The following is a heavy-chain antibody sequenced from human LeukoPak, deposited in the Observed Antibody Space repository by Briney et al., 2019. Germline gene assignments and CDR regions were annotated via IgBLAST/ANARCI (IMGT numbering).Heavy chain of an antibody. D-gene: IGHD3-10*02. J-gene: IGHJ6*04. V-gene: IGHV3-48*03. CDR3: AELGITMIGGV. CDR1: GFTFSTYE. CDR2: ISSSGTAI. Sequence: GGSLRLSCAASGFTFSTYEMNWVRQAPGKGLEWISYISSSGTAIYYADSVKGRFTISRDNAKNSLYLQMNSLRAEDTAVYYCAELGITMIGGVWGKGTTVTISS.